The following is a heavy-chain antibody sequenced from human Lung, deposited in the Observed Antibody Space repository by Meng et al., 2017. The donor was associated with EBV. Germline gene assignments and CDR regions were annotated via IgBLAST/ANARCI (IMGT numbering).Heavy chain of an antibody. CDR3: ARGRIIGDSSGYSDY. V-gene: IGHV4-34*01. CDR1: GGSFSGYY. D-gene: IGHD3-22*01. Sequence: QVQLQQLGAGLLKPSETLSLTCAVYGGSFSGYYWSWIRQPPGKGLEWIGEINHSGSTNYNPSLKSRVTISVDTSKNQFSLKLSSVTVADTAVYYCARGRIIGDSSGYSDYWGQGTLVTVSS. J-gene: IGHJ4*02. CDR2: INHSGST.